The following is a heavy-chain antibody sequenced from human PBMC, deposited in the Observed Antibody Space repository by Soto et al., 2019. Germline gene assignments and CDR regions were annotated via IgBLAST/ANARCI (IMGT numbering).Heavy chain of an antibody. J-gene: IGHJ6*03. CDR2: INAGNGNT. Sequence: ASVKVSCKDSGYTFTSYAMHWVRQAPGQRLEWMGWINAGNGNTKYSQKFQGRVTISVDTSKNQFSLKLSSVTAADTAVYYCAREVGTGEQYYYYYMDVWGKGTTVTVSS. CDR3: AREVGTGEQYYYYYMDV. CDR1: GYTFTSYA. D-gene: IGHD2-8*02. V-gene: IGHV1-3*01.